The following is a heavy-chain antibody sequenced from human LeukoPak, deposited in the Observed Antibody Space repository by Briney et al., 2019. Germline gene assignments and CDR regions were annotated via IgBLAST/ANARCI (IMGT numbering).Heavy chain of an antibody. V-gene: IGHV3-23*01. J-gene: IGHJ4*02. D-gene: IGHD2-15*01. Sequence: GGSLRLSCVASGFTFSDYSMNWVRQAPGKGLEWVSGISDSGGRTNYADSVRGRFTISRDNPKNTLYLQMNSLRAEDTAVYFCAKRGVVIRVIVVGFHKEAYYFDSWGQRALVTVSS. CDR1: GFTFSDYS. CDR3: AKRGVVIRVIVVGFHKEAYYFDS. CDR2: ISDSGGRT.